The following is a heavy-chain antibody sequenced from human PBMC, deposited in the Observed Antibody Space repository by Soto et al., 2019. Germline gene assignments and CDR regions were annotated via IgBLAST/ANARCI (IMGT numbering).Heavy chain of an antibody. Sequence: EVQLVETGGDLIQPGGSLRLSCAASGFTVSSDSMTWVRQAPGKGLEWLLIIYSDNNTDYADYVKGRFSISRATSKNILYLHMNSLGAEDTDEYYCARPDSAMGVWGQGTMVTVSS. CDR1: GFTVSSDS. V-gene: IGHV3-53*02. J-gene: IGHJ6*02. CDR3: ARPDSAMGV. CDR2: IYSDNNT.